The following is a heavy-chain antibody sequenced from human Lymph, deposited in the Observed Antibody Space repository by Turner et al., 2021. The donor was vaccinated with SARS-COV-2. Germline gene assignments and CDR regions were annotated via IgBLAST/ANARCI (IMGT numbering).Heavy chain of an antibody. J-gene: IGHJ3*02. CDR1: AGFISSSSYY. D-gene: IGHD1-26*01. Sequence: LPPPASGPGLVQPSETPSLTCTVSAGFISSSSYYWGWIRQPPGKGLEWIGHINYSSSANYNPQLRDRMTIAIDTTMIQFALMLMTVTAADAAVYYCARRPHFFSGAYSDAFDIWGQGTMVTVSS. V-gene: IGHV4-39*01. CDR3: ARRPHFFSGAYSDAFDI. CDR2: INYSSSA.